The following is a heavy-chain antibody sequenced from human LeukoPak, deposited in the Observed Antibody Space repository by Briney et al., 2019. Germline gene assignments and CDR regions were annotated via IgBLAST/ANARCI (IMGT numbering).Heavy chain of an antibody. V-gene: IGHV3-30*01. D-gene: IGHD1-26*01. CDR3: ARGSATTLYYYYYMDV. Sequence: PGRSLRLSCAASGFSFSNNPMHWVRQAPGRGLEWVAVSSSDGNNEYYADSVKGRFTISRDNSKNTLYLQMNSLRPEDTAVYYCARGSATTLYYYYYMDVWGKGTTVTVSS. J-gene: IGHJ6*03. CDR2: SSSDGNNE. CDR1: GFSFSNNP.